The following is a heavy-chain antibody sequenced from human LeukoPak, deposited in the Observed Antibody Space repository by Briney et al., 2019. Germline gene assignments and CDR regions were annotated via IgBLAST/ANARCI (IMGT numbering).Heavy chain of an antibody. CDR1: GFTFGNYN. Sequence: PRGSLRLSCAASGFTFGNYNMNWVRQAPGKGLEWVSYISSGGGATHYADSVKGRFTISRDNAKNSLYLQMNSLRDEDTALYSCAKTHGNGWYFDYWGQGNLVTVAS. CDR2: ISSGGGAT. CDR3: AKTHGNGWYFDY. J-gene: IGHJ4*02. D-gene: IGHD6-19*01. V-gene: IGHV3-48*02.